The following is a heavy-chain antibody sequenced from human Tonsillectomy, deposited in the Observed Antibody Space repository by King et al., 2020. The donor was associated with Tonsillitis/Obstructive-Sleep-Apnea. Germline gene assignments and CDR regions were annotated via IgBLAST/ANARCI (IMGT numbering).Heavy chain of an antibody. D-gene: IGHD2-2*01. V-gene: IGHV4-59*01. CDR2: IYYSGST. CDR3: AREGWVVVPAAGRYYYYYYMDV. J-gene: IGHJ6*03. CDR1: GGSISSYY. Sequence: VQLQESGPGLVKPSETLSLTCTVSGGSISSYYWSWIRQPPGKGLEWIGYIYYSGSTNYNPSLKSRVTISVDTSKNQFSLKLSSVTAADTAVYYCAREGWVVVPAAGRYYYYYYMDVWGKGTTVTVSS.